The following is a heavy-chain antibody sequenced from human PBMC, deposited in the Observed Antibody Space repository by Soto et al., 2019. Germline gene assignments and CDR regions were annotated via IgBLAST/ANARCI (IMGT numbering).Heavy chain of an antibody. V-gene: IGHV1-2*02. J-gene: IGHJ6*02. CDR1: GYTFTAYY. CDR2: INPASGDT. CDR3: ARDRPIDV. Sequence: GASVKVSCKASGYTFTAYYMNWVRQAPGQGLEWMGWINPASGDTKYNQKFQGRVTVTRDASISTAYMEVSSLTSDDTALYYCARDRPIDVWGQGTAVTVYS.